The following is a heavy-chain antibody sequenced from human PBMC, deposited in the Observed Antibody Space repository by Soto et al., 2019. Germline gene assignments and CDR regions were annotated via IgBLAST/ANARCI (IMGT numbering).Heavy chain of an antibody. CDR2: ISAYNGNT. D-gene: IGHD6-13*01. V-gene: IGHV1-18*01. Sequence: QVQLVQSGAEVKKPGASVKVSCKASGYAFTSYGISWVRQAPGQGLEWMGWISAYNGNTNYAQKLQGRVTMTTDTSTSTAYMELRSLRSDDTAVYYCASFSIAATDPYGMDVWGQGTTVTVSS. CDR3: ASFSIAATDPYGMDV. CDR1: GYAFTSYG. J-gene: IGHJ6*02.